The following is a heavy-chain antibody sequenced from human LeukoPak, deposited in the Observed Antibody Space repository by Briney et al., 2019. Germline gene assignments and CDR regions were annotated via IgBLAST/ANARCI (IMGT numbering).Heavy chain of an antibody. V-gene: IGHV4-61*02. J-gene: IGHJ4*02. CDR1: GGSINSGAYY. CDR2: IYTSGTT. CDR3: ARDHPRYYYDTSGYYDY. Sequence: SQTLSLTCTVSGGSINSGAYYWSWIRQPAGKGLEWIGRIYTSGTTNYNPSLKSRLTISTDTSKNQFSLKLSSVTAADTAVYYCARDHPRYYYDTSGYYDYWGQGILVTVSS. D-gene: IGHD3-22*01.